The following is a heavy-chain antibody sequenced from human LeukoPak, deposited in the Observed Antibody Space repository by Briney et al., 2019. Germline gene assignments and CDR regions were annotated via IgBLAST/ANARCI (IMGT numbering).Heavy chain of an antibody. CDR2: IIPIFGTA. J-gene: IGHJ4*02. CDR3: GRKAGDCGGGSCYSIDY. Sequence: ASSVKVSCKAFGGSFSSEAISWVRQAPGQGIEWMGGIIPIFGTANYAQKFQGRVTITTDESTSTAYMEVSSLRSEDTAVYYCGRKAGDCGGGSCYSIDYWGQGTLVTVSS. D-gene: IGHD2-15*01. CDR1: GGSFSSEA. V-gene: IGHV1-69*05.